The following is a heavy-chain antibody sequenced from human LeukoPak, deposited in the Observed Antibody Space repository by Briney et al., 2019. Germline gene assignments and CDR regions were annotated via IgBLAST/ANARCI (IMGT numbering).Heavy chain of an antibody. Sequence: SQTLSLTCTVSGGSISNDAYYWGWIRQPPGKGLEWIGYIYFSGTTKYNPSLESRVTISVDTSKNQFSLKLSSVTAADTAVYYCARRRAEGGSNGHYNWFDPWGQGILVTVSS. J-gene: IGHJ5*02. CDR3: ARRRAEGGSNGHYNWFDP. D-gene: IGHD6-13*01. CDR1: GGSISNDAYY. CDR2: IYFSGTT. V-gene: IGHV4-61*05.